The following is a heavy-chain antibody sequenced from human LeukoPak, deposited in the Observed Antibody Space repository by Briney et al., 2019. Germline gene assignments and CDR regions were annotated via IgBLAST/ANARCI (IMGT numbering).Heavy chain of an antibody. CDR3: ARRSAYDAFDI. J-gene: IGHJ3*02. D-gene: IGHD2-2*01. CDR2: ISYSGST. V-gene: IGHV4-59*08. CDR1: GGSISSYY. Sequence: PSETLSLTCTVSGGSISSYYWSWIRQPPGKGLEWIGYISYSGSTYYNPSLKSRVTISVDTSKNQFSLKLSSVTAADTAVYYCARRSAYDAFDIWGQGTMVTVSS.